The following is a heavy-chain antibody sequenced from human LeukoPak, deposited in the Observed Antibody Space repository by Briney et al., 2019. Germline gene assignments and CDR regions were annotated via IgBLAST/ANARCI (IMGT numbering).Heavy chain of an antibody. CDR3: ARDRRYSSSWPGYFDY. Sequence: SSVKVSCKASGGTFSSYAISWVRQAPGQGLECMGGIIPIFGTANYAQKFQGRVTITADESTSTAYMELSSLRSEDTAVYYCARDRRYSSSWPGYFDYWGQGTLVTVSS. D-gene: IGHD6-13*01. CDR1: GGTFSSYA. CDR2: IIPIFGTA. V-gene: IGHV1-69*01. J-gene: IGHJ4*02.